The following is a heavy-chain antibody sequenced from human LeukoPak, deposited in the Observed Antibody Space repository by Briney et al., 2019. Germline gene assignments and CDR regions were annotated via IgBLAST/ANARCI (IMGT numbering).Heavy chain of an antibody. V-gene: IGHV3-21*01. CDR1: GFTFSSYS. D-gene: IGHD7-27*01. J-gene: IGHJ4*02. Sequence: GGSLRLSCAACGFTFSSYSMTWVRQAPGKGLEWVSSISSSSSYIYYADSVKGRFTISRDNAKNSLYLQMNSLRAEDTAVYYCATDGDSGVVYYFDYWGQGTLVTVSS. CDR3: ATDGDSGVVYYFDY. CDR2: ISSSSSYI.